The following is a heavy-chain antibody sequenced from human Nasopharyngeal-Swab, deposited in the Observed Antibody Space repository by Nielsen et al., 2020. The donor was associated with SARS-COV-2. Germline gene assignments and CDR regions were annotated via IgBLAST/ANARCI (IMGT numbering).Heavy chain of an antibody. CDR2: IWYDGSNK. D-gene: IGHD1-26*01. CDR3: ARDMVLLPYSGSYPDAFDI. Sequence: SCAASGFTFSSYGMHWVRQAPGKGLEWVAVIWYDGSNKYYADSVKGRFTISRDNSKNTLYLQMNSLRAEDTAVYYCARDMVLLPYSGSYPDAFDIWGQGTMVTVSS. CDR1: GFTFSSYG. J-gene: IGHJ3*02. V-gene: IGHV3-33*01.